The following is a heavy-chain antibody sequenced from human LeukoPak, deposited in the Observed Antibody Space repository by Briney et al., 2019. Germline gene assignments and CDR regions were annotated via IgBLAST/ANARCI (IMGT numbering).Heavy chain of an antibody. D-gene: IGHD3-22*01. CDR1: GGSFSGYY. CDR3: ARGRLIYYYYYMDV. J-gene: IGHJ6*03. V-gene: IGHV4-34*01. CDR2: NNHSGST. Sequence: SETLSLTCAVYGGSFSGYYWSWIRQPPGKGLEWIGENNHSGSTNYNPSLKSRVTISVDTSKNQFSLKLSSVTAADTAVYYCARGRLIYYYYYMDVWGKGTTVTVSS.